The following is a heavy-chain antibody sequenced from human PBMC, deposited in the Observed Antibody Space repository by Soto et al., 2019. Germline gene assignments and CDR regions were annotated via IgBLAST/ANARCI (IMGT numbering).Heavy chain of an antibody. D-gene: IGHD6-19*01. V-gene: IGHV3-30*04. CDR3: AKGGRQWLVTSDFNY. J-gene: IGHJ4*02. CDR2: VSHDGRNT. CDR1: GFTVHDYA. Sequence: GSLILSFAPLGFTVHDYAINWVRQAPGKGLEWVAVVSHDGRNTHYADSVKGRFTISRVSSKNTVSLEMTSLRAEDTAVYYCAKGGRQWLVTSDFNYWGQGP.